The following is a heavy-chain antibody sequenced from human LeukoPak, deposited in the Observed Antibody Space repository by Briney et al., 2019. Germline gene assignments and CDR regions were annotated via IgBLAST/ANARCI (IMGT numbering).Heavy chain of an antibody. D-gene: IGHD6-19*01. J-gene: IGHJ4*02. Sequence: SETLSLTCTVSGGSIGPYYWSWIRQPPGKGLEWIGYIYYTGSTNYNPSLMGRLTISVDTSKNQFSLKLSSVTAADTAVYYCARLSSGWLFDYWGQGTLVTVSS. CDR2: IYYTGST. CDR3: ARLSSGWLFDY. V-gene: IGHV4-59*08. CDR1: GGSIGPYY.